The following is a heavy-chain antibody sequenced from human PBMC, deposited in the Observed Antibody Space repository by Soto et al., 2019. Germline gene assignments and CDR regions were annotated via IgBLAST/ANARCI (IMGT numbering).Heavy chain of an antibody. CDR2: ISYGGSNK. CDR1: GCTFSSYA. CDR3: PRGGFTYSALWSQSRYFDY. V-gene: IGHV3-30-3*01. J-gene: IGHJ4*02. Sequence: SLRLSCAASGCTFSSYAMHWVRQAPGKGLEWVAVISYGGSNKYYADSVKGRFTISRDNSKNTLYLQMNSLRAEDTAVYHCPRGGFTYSALWSQSRYFDYRGPRTLGT. D-gene: IGHD3-3*01.